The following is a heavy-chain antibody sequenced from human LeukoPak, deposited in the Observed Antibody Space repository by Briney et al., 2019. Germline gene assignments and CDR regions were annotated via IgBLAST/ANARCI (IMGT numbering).Heavy chain of an antibody. CDR3: AKGGSGSYYSECGY. CDR2: ISYDGSNK. Sequence: GGSLRLSCAASGFTFSSYGMHWVRQAPGKGLEWVAVISYDGSNKYYADSVKGRFTISRDNSKNTLYLQMNSLRAEDTAVYYCAKGGSGSYYSECGYWGQGTLVTVSS. V-gene: IGHV3-30*18. J-gene: IGHJ4*02. D-gene: IGHD3-10*01. CDR1: GFTFSSYG.